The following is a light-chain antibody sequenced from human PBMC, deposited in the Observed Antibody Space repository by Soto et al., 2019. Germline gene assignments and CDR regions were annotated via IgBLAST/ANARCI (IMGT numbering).Light chain of an antibody. CDR1: IRDVGSYNL. CDR3: SSYTTTRTLV. J-gene: IGLJ3*02. CDR2: EVR. Sequence: QSALTQPASVSGSPGQSITIACTGTIRDVGSYNLVSWYQQRPGEAPKLIISEVRNRPSGISYRFTGSKSGNTASLTISGLQTEDEADYYCSSYTTTRTLVLGGGTKVTVL. V-gene: IGLV2-14*01.